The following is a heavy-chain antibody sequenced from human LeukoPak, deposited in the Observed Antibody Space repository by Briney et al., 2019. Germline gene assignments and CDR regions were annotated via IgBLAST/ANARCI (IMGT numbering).Heavy chain of an antibody. J-gene: IGHJ4*02. V-gene: IGHV1-8*03. D-gene: IGHD1-7*01. CDR1: GYTFTSYD. Sequence: ASVKVSCKASGYTFTSYDINWVRQATGQGLEWMGWMNPSSGNTGYAQKFQGRVTITRNTSISAAYMELSSLRSEDTAVYYCARGLRYNWNYVLDYWGQGTLVTVSS. CDR3: ARGLRYNWNYVLDY. CDR2: MNPSSGNT.